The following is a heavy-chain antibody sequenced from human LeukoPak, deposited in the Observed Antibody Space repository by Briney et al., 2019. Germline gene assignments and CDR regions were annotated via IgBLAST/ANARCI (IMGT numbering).Heavy chain of an antibody. CDR2: INPSGGST. CDR1: GYTFTTYP. J-gene: IGHJ6*02. D-gene: IGHD2-2*01. V-gene: IGHV1-46*01. CDR3: ARVAVVPAALTQDYYYYYGMDV. Sequence: WASVKVSCKASGYTFTTYPINWVRQAPGQGLEWMGTINPSGGSTSYAQKFQGRVTMTRDTSTSTVYMELSSLRSEDTAVYYCARVAVVPAALTQDYYYYYGMDVWGQGTTVTVSS.